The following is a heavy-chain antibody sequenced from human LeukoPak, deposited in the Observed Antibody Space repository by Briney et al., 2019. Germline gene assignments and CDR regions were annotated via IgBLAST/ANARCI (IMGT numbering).Heavy chain of an antibody. CDR1: GYTFTSYD. V-gene: IGHV1-2*02. CDR2: INPNSGGT. CDR3: ARYLYYYGSGSYSWFDP. Sequence: VASVKVSCKASGYTFTSYDINWVRQAPGQGLEWMGWINPNSGGTNYAQKFQGRVTMTRDTSISTAYMELSRLRSDDTAVYYCARYLYYYGSGSYSWFDPWGQGTLVTVSS. J-gene: IGHJ5*02. D-gene: IGHD3-10*01.